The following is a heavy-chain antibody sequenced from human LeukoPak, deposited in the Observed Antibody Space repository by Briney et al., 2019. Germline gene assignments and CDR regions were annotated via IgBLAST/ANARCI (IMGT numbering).Heavy chain of an antibody. V-gene: IGHV3-74*01. CDR2: VSSDGSST. CDR3: ATLAAADTDY. CDR1: GFSFSIYW. J-gene: IGHJ4*02. Sequence: PGGSLRLSCAASGFSFSIYWMHWVRQAPGEGLAWVSRVSSDGSSTSYADSVKGRFTISRDNARNTLFLQMNSLRAEDTAVYYCATLAAADTDYWGQGTLVTVSS. D-gene: IGHD6-13*01.